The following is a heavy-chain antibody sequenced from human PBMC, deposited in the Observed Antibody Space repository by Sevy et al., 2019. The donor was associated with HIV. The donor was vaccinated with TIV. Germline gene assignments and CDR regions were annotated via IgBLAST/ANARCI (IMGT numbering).Heavy chain of an antibody. CDR2: ISGSGGST. D-gene: IGHD3-22*01. CDR1: GFTFSSYA. Sequence: GGSLRLSCAASGFTFSSYAMSWVRQAPGKGLEWVSAISGSGGSTYYADSVKGRFTISRDNSKNTLYLQMNSLRAEDKAVYYCAKDEFTVGLGDYYDSSGYDYWGQGTLVTVSS. CDR3: AKDEFTVGLGDYYDSSGYDY. J-gene: IGHJ4*02. V-gene: IGHV3-23*01.